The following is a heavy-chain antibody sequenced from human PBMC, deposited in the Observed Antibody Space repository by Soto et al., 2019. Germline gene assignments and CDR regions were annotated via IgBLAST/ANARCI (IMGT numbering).Heavy chain of an antibody. Sequence: QITLKESGPTLVKPTQTLTLTCTFSGFSLSSTRMAVGWIRQPPGKGLEWLALIYWDDDKRYSPFLKSRLTTTKATSMNQVGLTSSNMAPVDTARYYCPHILVAGLDYYFDFWGQGTLVTVSS. J-gene: IGHJ4*02. CDR3: PHILVAGLDYYFDF. CDR2: IYWDDDK. V-gene: IGHV2-5*02. CDR1: GFSLSSTRMA. D-gene: IGHD6-19*01.